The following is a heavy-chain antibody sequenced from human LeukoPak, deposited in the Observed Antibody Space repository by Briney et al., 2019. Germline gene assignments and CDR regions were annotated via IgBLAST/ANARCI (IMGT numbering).Heavy chain of an antibody. V-gene: IGHV5-51*01. CDR2: IYPGDLDT. CDR3: ARLGNYGMDV. Sequence: GESLKIPCEGFGYSFTSYWIGWVRQMPRKGPEWMGNIYPGDLDTRYSPSFQGQVTISADKSTSTAYLQWSSLKASDTAMYYCARLGNYGMDVWGQGTTVSVSS. CDR1: GYSFTSYW. J-gene: IGHJ6*02.